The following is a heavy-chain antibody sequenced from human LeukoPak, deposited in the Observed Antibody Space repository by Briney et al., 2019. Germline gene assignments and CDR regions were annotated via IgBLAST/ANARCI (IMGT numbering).Heavy chain of an antibody. J-gene: IGHJ5*02. V-gene: IGHV1-8*01. CDR2: INPNSGNT. CDR1: GYTFTSYD. Sequence: ASVKVSCKASGYTFTSYDINWVRQATGQGLEWMGWINPNSGNTDYAQKFQGGVTMTTDTSTSTAYMELRSLRSDDTAVYYCARDLIVVVPAANNWFDPWGQGTLVTVSS. D-gene: IGHD2-2*01. CDR3: ARDLIVVVPAANNWFDP.